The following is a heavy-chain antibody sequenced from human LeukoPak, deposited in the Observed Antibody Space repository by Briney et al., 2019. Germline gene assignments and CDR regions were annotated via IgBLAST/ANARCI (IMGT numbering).Heavy chain of an antibody. J-gene: IGHJ3*02. CDR3: ARDPAFDCSSTSCYSDAFDI. CDR1: GFTFSGYA. D-gene: IGHD2-2*01. V-gene: IGHV3-30*04. CDR2: ISYDGSNK. Sequence: GRSLRLSCAASGFTFSGYAMHWVRQAPGKGLEWVAVISYDGSNKYYADSVKGRFTISRDNSKNTLYLQMNSLRAEDTAVYYCARDPAFDCSSTSCYSDAFDIWGQGTMVTVSS.